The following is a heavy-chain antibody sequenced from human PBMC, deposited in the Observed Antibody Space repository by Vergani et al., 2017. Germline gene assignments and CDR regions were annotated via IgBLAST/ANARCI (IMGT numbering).Heavy chain of an antibody. V-gene: IGHV4-31*11. J-gene: IGHJ6*03. CDR1: GGSISSGDHC. D-gene: IGHD6-25*01. CDR3: ARVDTQGAATSHFYYVDV. CDR2: IFYSGTT. Sequence: QVQLQESGPGVVKPSQTLALTCAVSGGSISSGDHCWTWIRQRPGKGLEWIGYIFYSGTTYDNPSLRSRLTISVDTSQNQFSLKLRSVTAADTAVYYCARVDTQGAATSHFYYVDVWGKGTTVVVSS.